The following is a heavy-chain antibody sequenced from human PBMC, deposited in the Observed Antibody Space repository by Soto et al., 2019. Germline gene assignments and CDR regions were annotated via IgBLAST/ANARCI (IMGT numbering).Heavy chain of an antibody. CDR1: GFTFSNYA. J-gene: IGHJ3*02. CDR3: AKRGRYDGYYSAVDI. Sequence: GSLRLSCTASGFTFSNYAMSWVRQAPGKGLEWVSGIGGSDVGSRFYADSVKGRFTISRDNSKNTLFLQLNSLRVDDTAVYYCAKRGRYDGYYSAVDIWGQGTMVTVSS. V-gene: IGHV3-23*01. CDR2: IGGSDVGSR. D-gene: IGHD3-22*01.